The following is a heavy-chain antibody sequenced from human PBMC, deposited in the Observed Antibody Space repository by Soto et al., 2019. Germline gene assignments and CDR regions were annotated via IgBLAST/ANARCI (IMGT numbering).Heavy chain of an antibody. V-gene: IGHV3-48*01. D-gene: IGHD3-16*02. CDR3: ARDYRYGYDSIWGSYRSPWAEFDY. CDR2: ISSSSSTI. J-gene: IGHJ4*02. CDR1: GFTFSSYS. Sequence: EVQLVESGGGLVQPGGSLRLSCAASGFTFSSYSMNWVRQAPGKGLEWVSYISSSSSTIYYADSVKGRFTISRDNAKNSLYLQMNSLRAEDTAVYYCARDYRYGYDSIWGSYRSPWAEFDYWGQGTLVTVSS.